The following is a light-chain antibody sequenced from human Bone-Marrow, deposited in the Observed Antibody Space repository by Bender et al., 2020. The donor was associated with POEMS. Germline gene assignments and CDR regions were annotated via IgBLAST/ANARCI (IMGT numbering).Light chain of an antibody. CDR1: SGSIVTGY. V-gene: IGLV6-57*03. J-gene: IGLJ2*01. Sequence: NSMLTQPHSVSESPGKTVTISCTRSSGSIVTGYVQWYQHRPGSAPTTVIYEDNQRPSGVPDRFSGSIDISSNSASLSISGLKTEDEGDYYCQSYDSNDILFGGGTKLTVL. CDR3: QSYDSNDIL. CDR2: EDN.